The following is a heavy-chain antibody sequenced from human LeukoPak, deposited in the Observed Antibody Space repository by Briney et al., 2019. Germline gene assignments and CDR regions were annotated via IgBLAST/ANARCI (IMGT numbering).Heavy chain of an antibody. V-gene: IGHV4-59*02. D-gene: IGHD5-24*01. J-gene: IGHJ4*02. CDR2: ISSSETT. CDR3: AGGWLPDKNDF. Sequence: SETLSLTCSVSGGSVTSYYWNWVRQTPGKGLEWIGYISSSETTDYGPSFKSRVTMSLDTSKNQFSLKLSSVTAADTGVYYCAGGWLPDKNDFWGQGTLVTVSA. CDR1: GGSVTSYY.